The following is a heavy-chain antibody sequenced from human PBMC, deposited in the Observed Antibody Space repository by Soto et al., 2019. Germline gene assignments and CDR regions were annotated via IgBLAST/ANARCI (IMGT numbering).Heavy chain of an antibody. J-gene: IGHJ4*02. V-gene: IGHV4-30-2*01. D-gene: IGHD2-2*01. CDR3: ARGVSSLDY. CDR2: IYHSGST. CDR1: GGSISSGGYS. Sequence: LCGGSISSGGYSWRWIRQPPGKGLEWIGYIYHSGSTYYNPSLKSRVTISVDRSKNQFSLKLSSVTAADTAVYYCARGVSSLDYWGQGTLVTVSS.